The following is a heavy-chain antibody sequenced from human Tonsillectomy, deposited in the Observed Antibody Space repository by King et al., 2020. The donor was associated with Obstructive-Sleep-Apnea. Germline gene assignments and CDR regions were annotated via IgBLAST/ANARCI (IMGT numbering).Heavy chain of an antibody. J-gene: IGHJ4*02. D-gene: IGHD2-15*01. Sequence: QLQESGPGLVKPSETLSLACAVSGASINSYSWSWVRQPPGKGLEWIGYVSNSGSTNYNPSLKSLVTISLDTSKNQFSLKLRSVTAADTAVYYCARAPPTASRGRYCSGGSCFRYFDYWGQGSLVTVSS. CDR3: ARAPPTASRGRYCSGGSCFRYFDY. CDR1: GASINSYS. CDR2: VSNSGST. V-gene: IGHV4-59*12.